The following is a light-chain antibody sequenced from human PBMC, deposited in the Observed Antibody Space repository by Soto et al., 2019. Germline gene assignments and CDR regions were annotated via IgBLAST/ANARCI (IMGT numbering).Light chain of an antibody. CDR2: DVN. Sequence: QSVLTQPASVSGSPGQSITVSCSGISSDFGVSNYVSWYQQHPGKAPRLIIFDVNNRPAGVSPRFSGSKSGDTASLTISGLQTEDEADYYCASYTGSSTLYVFGTGTKVTVL. CDR1: SSDFGVSNY. J-gene: IGLJ1*01. CDR3: ASYTGSSTLYV. V-gene: IGLV2-14*03.